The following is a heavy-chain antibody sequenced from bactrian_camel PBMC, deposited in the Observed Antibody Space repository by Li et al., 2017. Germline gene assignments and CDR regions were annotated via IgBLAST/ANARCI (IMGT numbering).Heavy chain of an antibody. J-gene: IGHJ4*01. CDR2: IHTATSP. V-gene: IGHV3S1*01. CDR1: GYIVSGGC. D-gene: IGHD2*01. CDR3: AAGRLHEGGDKLRPAKYNH. Sequence: HVQLVESGGGSVQAGGSLRLSCVASGYIVSGGCMARFRQAPGKEREGVASIHTATSPVYADSVKGRFTISQDYAKNTEYLQMNNLKSEDSAIYYCAAGRLHEGGDKLRPAKYNHWGQGTQVTVS.